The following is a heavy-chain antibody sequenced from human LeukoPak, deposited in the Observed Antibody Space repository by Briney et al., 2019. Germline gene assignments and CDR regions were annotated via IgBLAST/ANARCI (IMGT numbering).Heavy chain of an antibody. Sequence: PGGSLRLSCAASGFTLSSYAMSWVRQAPGKGLEWVSAISGSGGSTYYADSVKGRFTISRDNSKNTLYLQMNSLRAEDTAVYYCAKDSSMVRGVITDFDYWGQGTLVTVSS. V-gene: IGHV3-23*01. J-gene: IGHJ4*02. CDR2: ISGSGGST. D-gene: IGHD3-10*01. CDR3: AKDSSMVRGVITDFDY. CDR1: GFTLSSYA.